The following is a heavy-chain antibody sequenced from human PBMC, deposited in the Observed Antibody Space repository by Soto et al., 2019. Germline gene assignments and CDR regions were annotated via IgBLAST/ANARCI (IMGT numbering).Heavy chain of an antibody. CDR3: VSGTSFYDVLTGYYVDSWCDP. CDR2: IYYSGYT. V-gene: IGHV4-39*01. CDR1: GDSPTSDAYY. Sequence: SETLSLTCSVSGDSPTSDAYYWGWIRQPPGKGLEWLGSIYYSGYTYYNPSLKSRVTISVDRSRNQFSLNLRSVTAADTAVYYCVSGTSFYDVLTGYYVDSWCDPWGQGTLVTVSS. D-gene: IGHD3-9*01. J-gene: IGHJ5*02.